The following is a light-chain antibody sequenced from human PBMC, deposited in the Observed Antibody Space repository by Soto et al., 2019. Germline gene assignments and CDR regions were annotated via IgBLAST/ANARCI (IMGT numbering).Light chain of an antibody. J-gene: IGKJ1*01. Sequence: EIVLTQSPGTLSLSPGERATLSCRASQSVDSDHLAWYQQKPGQAPRLLIYGASTRATGIPDRFSGSGSGTDFTLTISRLEPEDVAVYYCQQYEAVVTFGQGTKVDIK. CDR3: QQYEAVVT. V-gene: IGKV3-20*01. CDR1: QSVDSDH. CDR2: GAS.